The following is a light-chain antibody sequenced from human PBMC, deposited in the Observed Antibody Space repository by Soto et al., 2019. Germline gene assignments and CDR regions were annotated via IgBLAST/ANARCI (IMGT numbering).Light chain of an antibody. Sequence: EIVLTQSPAPLSLSPGERATLSCRASQSVGGYLAWYQQKPGQAPRLLIYDASNRATGIPARFSGSGSGTDFTLTISSLQSEDFAVYHCQQYNNWPPFTFGPGTKVDIK. CDR3: QQYNNWPPFT. J-gene: IGKJ3*01. CDR1: QSVGGY. CDR2: DAS. V-gene: IGKV3-11*01.